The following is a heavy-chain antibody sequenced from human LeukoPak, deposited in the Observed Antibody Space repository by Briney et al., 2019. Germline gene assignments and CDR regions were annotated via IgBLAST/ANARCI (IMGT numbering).Heavy chain of an antibody. D-gene: IGHD2-21*01. CDR2: ISGSGSGGST. CDR3: AKDRGILWWYFDY. V-gene: IGHV3-23*01. J-gene: IGHJ4*02. Sequence: GGSLRLSCVASGLTFSSYGMSWVRQAPGKGLEWVSGISGSGSGGSTYYADSVKGRFTISRDNSKNTLYLQMNSLRAEDTAVYYCAKDRGILWWYFDYWGQGNLVTVSS. CDR1: GLTFSSYG.